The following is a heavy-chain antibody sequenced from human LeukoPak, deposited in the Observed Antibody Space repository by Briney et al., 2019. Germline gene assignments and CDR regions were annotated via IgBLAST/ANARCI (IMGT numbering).Heavy chain of an antibody. CDR3: ARGQARNPGFGELPPDY. CDR2: IKQDGSEK. CDR1: GFTFSSYW. D-gene: IGHD3-10*01. J-gene: IGHJ4*02. Sequence: GGSLRLSCAASGFTFSSYWMSWVRQAPGKGLEWVANIKQDGSEKYYVDSVKGRFTISRDNAKNSLYLQMNSLRAEDTAVYYCARGQARNPGFGELPPDYWGQGTLVTVSS. V-gene: IGHV3-7*01.